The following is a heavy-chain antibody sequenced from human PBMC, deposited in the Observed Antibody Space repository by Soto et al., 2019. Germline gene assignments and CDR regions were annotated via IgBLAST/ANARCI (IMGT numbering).Heavy chain of an antibody. J-gene: IGHJ4*02. Sequence: QVQLVQSGAEVKKPGSSVKVSCKASGGTVSSYAISRVRQAPGQGLEWMGGIIPIFGTANYAQKFQGRVTITADESTSTAYMELSSLRSEDTAVYYCARSLLPYYGSGSPGYWGQGTLVTVSS. CDR1: GGTVSSYA. V-gene: IGHV1-69*12. CDR3: ARSLLPYYGSGSPGY. D-gene: IGHD3-10*01. CDR2: IIPIFGTA.